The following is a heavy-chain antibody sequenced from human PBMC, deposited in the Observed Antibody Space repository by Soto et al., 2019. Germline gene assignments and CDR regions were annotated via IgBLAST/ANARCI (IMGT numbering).Heavy chain of an antibody. J-gene: IGHJ4*02. CDR2: IYWDDAK. V-gene: IGHV2-5*02. CDR3: AHKGGGDRILDY. Sequence: QITLKESGPTLVKPTQTLTLTCTFSGFSLSTRGVGVGWIRQPPGKALEWLALIYWDDAKHYSPSLKTRLTITKDTPKNQGVLKMTNMDPVDTATYFCAHKGGGDRILDYWGQGTLVTVSS. D-gene: IGHD3-16*01. CDR1: GFSLSTRGVG.